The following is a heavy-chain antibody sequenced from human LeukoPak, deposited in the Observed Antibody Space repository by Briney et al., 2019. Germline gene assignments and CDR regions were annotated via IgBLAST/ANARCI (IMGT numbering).Heavy chain of an antibody. Sequence: TGGSLRLSCAASGFSFSSYWMTWVRQAPGKGLELVANINQDGSDRYYVDSVKGRFTISRDNAKNSLSLQMNSLRAEDTAVYFCARDGGSSDYDLFDYWGQGTLVTVSP. V-gene: IGHV3-7*05. CDR2: INQDGSDR. CDR3: ARDGGSSDYDLFDY. D-gene: IGHD5-12*01. J-gene: IGHJ4*02. CDR1: GFSFSSYW.